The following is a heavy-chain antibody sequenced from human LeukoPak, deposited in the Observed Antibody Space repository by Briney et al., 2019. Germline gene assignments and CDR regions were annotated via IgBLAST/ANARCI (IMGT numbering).Heavy chain of an antibody. V-gene: IGHV1-69*02. D-gene: IGHD2-2*01. CDR3: ARGYCSSTSCSPLRALDI. Sequence: SVKVSCKASGGTFSSYTISWVRQAPGQGLEWMGRIIPILGIANYAQKFQGRVTITADKSTSTAYMELSSLRSEDTAVYYCARGYCSSTSCSPLRALDIWGQGTMVTVSS. J-gene: IGHJ3*02. CDR1: GGTFSSYT. CDR2: IIPILGIA.